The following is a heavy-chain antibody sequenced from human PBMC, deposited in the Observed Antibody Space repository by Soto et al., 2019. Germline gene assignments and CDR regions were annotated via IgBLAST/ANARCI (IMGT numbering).Heavy chain of an antibody. V-gene: IGHV3-23*01. CDR2: TTGGGGST. CDR3: AKGSAIASPYYFDF. J-gene: IGHJ4*02. Sequence: GGSLRLSCTGSGFTFRTYAMAWVRQTPGKGLEWVSATTGGGGSTYHADSVKGRFTISRDNSQNTLYLQMDSLRAEDTAVYYCAKGSAIASPYYFDFWGQGTPVTVSS. CDR1: GFTFRTYA. D-gene: IGHD2-2*01.